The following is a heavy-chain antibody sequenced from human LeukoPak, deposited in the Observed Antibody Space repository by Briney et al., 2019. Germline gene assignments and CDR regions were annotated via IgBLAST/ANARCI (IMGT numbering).Heavy chain of an antibody. D-gene: IGHD6-13*01. CDR1: GFTPSSNY. V-gene: IGHV3-66*01. Sequence: PAGSLRLSCAASGFTPSSNYMSWVRQAPRKRLERVSVIYSGGGTYYADSVKGRFTTSRDNSKNTLYLQMNSLRAEDTAVYYCAREAPGSSSWYDVWGQGTLVTVSS. J-gene: IGHJ4*02. CDR2: IYSGGGT. CDR3: AREAPGSSSWYDV.